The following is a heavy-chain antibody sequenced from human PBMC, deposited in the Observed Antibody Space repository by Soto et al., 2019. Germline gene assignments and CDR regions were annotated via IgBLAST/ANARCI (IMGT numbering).Heavy chain of an antibody. Sequence: QVQLQESGPGLVKFSETLSLTCTVSGGSVSSGSYYWSWIRQPPGGGLEWIGYVDYRGSTKYNPSLKSRVTISIDTSKNQFCLKLTYVAAADTAVYYCVRDSHMTVARGGYYYYAMDVWGQGTTVTVSS. CDR3: VRDSHMTVARGGYYYYAMDV. J-gene: IGHJ6*02. CDR1: GGSVSSGSYY. V-gene: IGHV4-61*01. D-gene: IGHD3-10*01. CDR2: VDYRGST.